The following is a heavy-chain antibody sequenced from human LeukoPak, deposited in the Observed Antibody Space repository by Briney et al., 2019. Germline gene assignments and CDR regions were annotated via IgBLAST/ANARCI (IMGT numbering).Heavy chain of an antibody. CDR2: IIPIFGTA. CDR1: GGTFSSYA. D-gene: IGHD6-19*01. Sequence: SVKVSCKASGGTFSSYAISWVRQAPGQGLEWMGGIIPIFGTANYAQKFQGRVTMTRDTSTSTVYMELSSLRSEDTAVYYCARGGLSSGWYGGDYWGQGTLVTVSS. CDR3: ARGGLSSGWYGGDY. J-gene: IGHJ4*02. V-gene: IGHV1-69*05.